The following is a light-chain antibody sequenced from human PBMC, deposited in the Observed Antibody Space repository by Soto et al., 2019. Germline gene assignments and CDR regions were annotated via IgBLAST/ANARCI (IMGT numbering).Light chain of an antibody. J-gene: IGKJ4*01. V-gene: IGKV4-1*01. CDR2: WAS. CDR1: QSVLYSSNNKNY. CDR3: QQYYSTPET. Sequence: DIVMTQSPDSLAVSLGERATINCKSSQSVLYSSNNKNYLAWYQQKPGQPPKLLIYWASTRESGVPDRFSGSGSGKDFTLPISQLEAEGCAVYYCQQYYSTPETFGGGTKVEIK.